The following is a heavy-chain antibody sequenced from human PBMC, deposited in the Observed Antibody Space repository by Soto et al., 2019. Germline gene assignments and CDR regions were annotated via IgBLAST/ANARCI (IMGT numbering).Heavy chain of an antibody. D-gene: IGHD1-26*01. CDR1: GYTFSAYY. CDR3: ARVRWELHAWPEESFDP. V-gene: IGHV1-2*02. J-gene: IGHJ5*02. CDR2: IDPNSGGT. Sequence: ASVKVSCKASGYTFSAYYMHWVRQAPGQGLEWMGWIDPNSGGTNYAQKFQGRVTMTRDTSISTAYMELSRLRSDDTAVYYCARVRWELHAWPEESFDPWGQGTLVTVSS.